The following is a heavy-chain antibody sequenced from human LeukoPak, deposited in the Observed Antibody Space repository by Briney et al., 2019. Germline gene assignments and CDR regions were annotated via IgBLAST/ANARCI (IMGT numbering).Heavy chain of an antibody. CDR3: ATVRSPFSGSYPGYFDY. V-gene: IGHV3-66*01. D-gene: IGHD1-26*01. J-gene: IGHJ4*02. Sequence: GGSLRLSCAASGFTVSSNYMSWVRQAPGKGLEWVSVIYSGGSTYYADSVKGRFTISRDNSKNTLYLQMNSLRAEDTAVYYCATVRSPFSGSYPGYFDYWGQGTQVTVSS. CDR1: GFTVSSNY. CDR2: IYSGGST.